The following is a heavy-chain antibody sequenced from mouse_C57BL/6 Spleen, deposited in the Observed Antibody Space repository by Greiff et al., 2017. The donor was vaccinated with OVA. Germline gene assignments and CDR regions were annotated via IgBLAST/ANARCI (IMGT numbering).Heavy chain of an antibody. Sequence: EVQLQQSGPELVKPGASVKISCKASGYSFTDYNMNWVKQSNGQSLEWIGVINPNYGTTSYNQKFKGKATLTVDQSSSTAYMQLNSLTSEDSAVYYCARGYDYDGYYAMDYWGQGTSVTVSS. D-gene: IGHD2-4*01. J-gene: IGHJ4*01. CDR2: INPNYGTT. CDR3: ARGYDYDGYYAMDY. V-gene: IGHV1-39*01. CDR1: GYSFTDYN.